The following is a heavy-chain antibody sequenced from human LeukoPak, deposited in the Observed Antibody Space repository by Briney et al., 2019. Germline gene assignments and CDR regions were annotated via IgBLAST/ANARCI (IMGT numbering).Heavy chain of an antibody. CDR3: ARGGRDGSYYFDY. CDR2: VYYTGST. CDR1: GGSISSFF. J-gene: IGHJ4*02. D-gene: IGHD3-16*01. Sequence: SETLSLTCTVSGGSISSFFWSWIRQSPGKELEWIGYVYYTGSTNYNPSLNSRVTMSIDTSKKQFSLKLNSVTAADTAVYYCARGGRDGSYYFDYWGQGTLVSVSS. V-gene: IGHV4-59*01.